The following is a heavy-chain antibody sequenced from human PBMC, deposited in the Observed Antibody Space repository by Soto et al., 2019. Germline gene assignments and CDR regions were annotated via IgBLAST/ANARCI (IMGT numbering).Heavy chain of an antibody. D-gene: IGHD2-15*01. V-gene: IGHV3-21*01. CDR1: GFTFSSCT. CDR3: SGCSGGACHQNYGMDV. CDR2: ISPSTSHI. J-gene: IGHJ6*02. Sequence: EVHLVESGGGLVKPGGSLRLSCAVSGFTFSSCTMNWVRQAPGKGLEWVSSISPSTSHIYYADSVKGRFTISRDNAKNSLCLQMNSLRAEDTAVDYCSGCSGGACHQNYGMDVWGQGTTVTVSS.